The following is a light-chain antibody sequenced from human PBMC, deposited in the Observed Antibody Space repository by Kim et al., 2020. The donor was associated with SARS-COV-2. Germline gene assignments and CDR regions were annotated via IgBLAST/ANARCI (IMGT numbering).Light chain of an antibody. V-gene: IGKV3-11*01. CDR1: QSLSTY. CDR2: DAS. J-gene: IGKJ5*01. CDR3: QQHSRWPIT. Sequence: LSAGVRATLSCRASQSLSTYLAWYQQKPGQAPRLLLYDASTRATGIPARFSGSGSGTDFTLTISSLEPEDFAVYYCQQHSRWPITFGQGTRLEIK.